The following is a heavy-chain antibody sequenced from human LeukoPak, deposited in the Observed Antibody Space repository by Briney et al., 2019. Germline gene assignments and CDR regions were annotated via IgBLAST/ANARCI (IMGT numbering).Heavy chain of an antibody. Sequence: GASVKVSCKASGYTFTSYGISWVRQAPGQGLEWMGWISGYNGNTKYAQKFQGRVAMTTDTSTSTAYMELRSLRSDDTAVYYCARESGHDDSTGYYYTWGQGTLVSVSS. CDR2: ISGYNGNT. CDR1: GYTFTSYG. D-gene: IGHD3-22*01. CDR3: ARESGHDDSTGYYYT. J-gene: IGHJ5*02. V-gene: IGHV1-18*01.